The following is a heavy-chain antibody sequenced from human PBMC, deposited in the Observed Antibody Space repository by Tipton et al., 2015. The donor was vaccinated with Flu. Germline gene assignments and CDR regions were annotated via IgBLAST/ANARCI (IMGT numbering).Heavy chain of an antibody. Sequence: QLVQSGAEVKKPGASVRVSCKASGYTFTSYGITWVRQAPGQGLEWMGWISAYTGNTNFAQRFQGRVTMTTDTSTNTALMELTSLRSDDTAVYYCARESLREVVSLYNGMDVWGQGTKVTVSS. CDR2: ISAYTGNT. D-gene: IGHD3-10*01. CDR1: GYTFTSYG. J-gene: IGHJ6*02. CDR3: ARESLREVVSLYNGMDV. V-gene: IGHV1-18*01.